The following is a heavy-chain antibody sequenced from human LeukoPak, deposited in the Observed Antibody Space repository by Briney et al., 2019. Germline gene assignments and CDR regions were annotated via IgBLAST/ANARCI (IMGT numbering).Heavy chain of an antibody. D-gene: IGHD2-2*03. CDR1: GFTFSSDA. J-gene: IGHJ4*02. Sequence: GGSLRLSCAASGFTFSSDAMSWVRQAPGKGLEWVSGIGGSGTRTYYADSVKGRFTISRDNSKNTLYLQMNSLRDEDMAVYYCAKDSHWILFDDWGQGTLVTVSS. V-gene: IGHV3-23*01. CDR3: AKDSHWILFDD. CDR2: IGGSGTRT.